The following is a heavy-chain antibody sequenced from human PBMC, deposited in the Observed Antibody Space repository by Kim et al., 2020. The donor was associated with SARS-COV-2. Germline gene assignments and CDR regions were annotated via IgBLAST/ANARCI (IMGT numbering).Heavy chain of an antibody. V-gene: IGHV3-30*07. CDR3: ARGGVDVVVTVPPDDC. D-gene: IGHD2-21*02. J-gene: IGHJ4*02. Sequence: DSVKGRFTISRDHSKNTLYLQMDNLRPDDTALYYCARGGVDVVVTVPPDDCWRQGTLVTVSS.